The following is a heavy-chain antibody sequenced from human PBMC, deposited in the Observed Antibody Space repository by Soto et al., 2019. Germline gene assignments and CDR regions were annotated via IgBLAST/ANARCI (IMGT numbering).Heavy chain of an antibody. CDR3: ATTYNQRLLPDAFDI. CDR2: IIPIFGTA. Sequence: VASVKVSCKASGGTFSSYAISWVRQAPGQGLEWMGGIIPIFGTANYAQKFQGRVTITADESTSTAYMELSSLRSEDTAVYYCATTYNQRLLPDAFDIWGQGTMVTVSS. V-gene: IGHV1-69*13. J-gene: IGHJ3*02. D-gene: IGHD1-1*01. CDR1: GGTFSSYA.